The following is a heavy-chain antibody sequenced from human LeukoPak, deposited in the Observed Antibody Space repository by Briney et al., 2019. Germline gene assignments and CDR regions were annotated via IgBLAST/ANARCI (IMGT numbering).Heavy chain of an antibody. D-gene: IGHD3-10*01. CDR3: ASVFRGSGNYFDY. CDR2: IYYSGST. J-gene: IGHJ4*02. CDR1: GGSVSSGTYY. V-gene: IGHV4-61*01. Sequence: SDTLYLTCSVSGGSVSSGTYYRCWIRQPPGKGLVWIGYIYYSGSTNYNPSLKSRVTISVDTSRNQFSLKLNSLTAADTAVYYCASVFRGSGNYFDYWGQGSLVTVSS.